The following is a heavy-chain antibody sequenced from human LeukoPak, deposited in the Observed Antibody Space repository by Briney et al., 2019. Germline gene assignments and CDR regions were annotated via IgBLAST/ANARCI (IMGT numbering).Heavy chain of an antibody. CDR1: GGSISSSSYY. D-gene: IGHD3-9*01. CDR2: IYYSGST. J-gene: IGHJ3*02. Sequence: SETLSLTCTVSGGSISSSSYYWGWIRQPPGKGLEWIGYIYYSGSTNYNPSLKSRVTISVDTSKNQFSLKLSSVTAADTAVYYCARGELHYDILTGYSAQNAFDIWGQGTMVTVSS. CDR3: ARGELHYDILTGYSAQNAFDI. V-gene: IGHV4-61*05.